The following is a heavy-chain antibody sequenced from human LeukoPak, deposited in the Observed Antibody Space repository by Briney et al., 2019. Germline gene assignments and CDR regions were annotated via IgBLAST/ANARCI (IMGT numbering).Heavy chain of an antibody. D-gene: IGHD2-21*02. V-gene: IGHV3-48*04. J-gene: IGHJ3*02. Sequence: PSETLSLTCIVSGGSINNYYWSWIRQAPGKGLEWVSFINSRSSTIYYADSVKGRFTISRDNAKSSLYLQMNSLRAEDTAVYFCTSHTGTGDAFRPFHIWGQGTMVTVSS. CDR2: INSRSSTI. CDR3: TSHTGTGDAFRPFHI. CDR1: GGSINNYY.